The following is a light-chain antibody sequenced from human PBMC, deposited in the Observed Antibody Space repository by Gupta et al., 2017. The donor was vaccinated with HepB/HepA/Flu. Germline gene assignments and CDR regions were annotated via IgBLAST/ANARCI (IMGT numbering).Light chain of an antibody. CDR1: RSNIGAGYD. CDR2: GNN. Sequence: QSVLTQSPSVSGAPGQRVTISCTGSRSNIGAGYDVHWYQHLPGIAPKLLIYGNNNRPSGVPDRFSGSKSGTSASLAITALQAEDEADYYCQSYDSSLSGSVICGGGTKVTVL. V-gene: IGLV1-40*01. J-gene: IGLJ2*01. CDR3: QSYDSSLSGSVI.